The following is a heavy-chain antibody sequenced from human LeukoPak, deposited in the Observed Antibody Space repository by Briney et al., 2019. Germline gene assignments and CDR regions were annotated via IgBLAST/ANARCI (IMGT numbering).Heavy chain of an antibody. CDR1: GFTFSNYG. J-gene: IGHJ4*02. D-gene: IGHD3-3*01. Sequence: GGSLRLSCAASGFTFSNYGMHWVRQAPDKGLEWVAFIRYDGSSKYSADSVKGRFTISRDNSKNTLSLQMNSLRAEDTAVYYCAKDRAAWSGYSYPYFDYWGQGTLVTVSS. CDR2: IRYDGSSK. V-gene: IGHV3-30*02. CDR3: AKDRAAWSGYSYPYFDY.